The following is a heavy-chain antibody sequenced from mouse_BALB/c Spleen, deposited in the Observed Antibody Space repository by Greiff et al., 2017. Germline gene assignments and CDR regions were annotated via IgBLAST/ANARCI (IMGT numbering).Heavy chain of an antibody. J-gene: IGHJ1*01. D-gene: IGHD6-1*01. CDR2: ISSGSSTI. Sequence: EVQLVESGGGLVQPGGSRKLSCAASGFTFSSFGMHWVRQAPEKGLEWVAYISSGSSTIYYADTVKGRFTISRDNPKNTLFLQMTSLRSEDTAMYYCARDASAGYWGLDVWGAGTPGTVSS. CDR3: ARDASAGYWGLDV. CDR1: GFTFSSFG. V-gene: IGHV5-17*02.